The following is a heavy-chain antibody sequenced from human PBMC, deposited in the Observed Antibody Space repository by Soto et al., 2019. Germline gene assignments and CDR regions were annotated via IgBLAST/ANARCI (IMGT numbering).Heavy chain of an antibody. Sequence: EVQLLESGGGSVQPGGSLRLSCAASGFTFSTYAMGWVRQAPGKGLEWVSGISGSGDSTYYADSVKGRFTISRDNSKNTLYLQMSSLRAEDTALYYCAKDRYSSCHYYFDYWGQGTLVTVSS. CDR1: GFTFSTYA. CDR3: AKDRYSSCHYYFDY. CDR2: ISGSGDST. J-gene: IGHJ4*02. D-gene: IGHD6-19*01. V-gene: IGHV3-23*01.